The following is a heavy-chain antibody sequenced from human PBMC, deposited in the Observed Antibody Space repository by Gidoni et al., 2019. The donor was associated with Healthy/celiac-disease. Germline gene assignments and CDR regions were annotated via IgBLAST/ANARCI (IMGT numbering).Heavy chain of an antibody. V-gene: IGHV5-51*03. D-gene: IGHD6-13*01. J-gene: IGHJ4*02. CDR2: IYPGDTDT. CDR1: GYSFISHW. CDR3: ARSYSSSWYNPQFDY. Sequence: EVQLVQSGAAVNKPGQCLNISCKGYGYSFISHWIGWVRQMPGKGLEWMGIIYPGDTDTRYSPSFQGQVTISADKSISTAYLQWSSLKASDTAMYYCARSYSSSWYNPQFDYWGQGTLVTVSS.